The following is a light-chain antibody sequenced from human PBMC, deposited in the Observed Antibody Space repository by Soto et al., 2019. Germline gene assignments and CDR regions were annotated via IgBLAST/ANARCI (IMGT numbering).Light chain of an antibody. CDR1: QGVSSY. J-gene: IGKJ4*01. V-gene: IGKV3D-11*01. CDR3: QQRSNWFT. Sequence: EIVLTQSPATLSLSPGERATLSCRASQGVSSYLAWYQQKPGQAPRLLLYDASNRATGIPARFSGSRPGTDFTLTISSLEPEDFAVYYWQQRSNWFTFGGGTKVEIK. CDR2: DAS.